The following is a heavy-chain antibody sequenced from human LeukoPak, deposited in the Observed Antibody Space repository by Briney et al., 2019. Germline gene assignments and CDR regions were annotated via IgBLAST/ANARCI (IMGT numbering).Heavy chain of an antibody. D-gene: IGHD5-24*01. CDR3: ARGDGYGSYYFDY. V-gene: IGHV4-59*01. J-gene: IGHJ4*02. CDR2: IYYSGST. Sequence: PSETLSLTCIVSGGSISSYYWSWIRQPPGKGLEWIGYIYYSGSTNYNPSLKSRVTISVDTSKNQFSLKLSSVTAADTAVYYCARGDGYGSYYFDYWGQGTLVTVSS. CDR1: GGSISSYY.